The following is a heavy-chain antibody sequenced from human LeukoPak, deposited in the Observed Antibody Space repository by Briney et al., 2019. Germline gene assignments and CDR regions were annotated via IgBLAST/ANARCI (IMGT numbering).Heavy chain of an antibody. D-gene: IGHD6-13*01. J-gene: IGHJ4*02. CDR1: GFTFSSYW. CDR2: INSDGSST. CDR3: ARDPIYSSTQLPFDY. Sequence: GGSLRLSCAASGFTFSSYWVHWVRQAPGKGLVWVSRINSDGSSTSYADSVKGRFTISRDNAKNTLYLQMNSLRAEDTAVYYCARDPIYSSTQLPFDYWGQGTLVTVSS. V-gene: IGHV3-74*01.